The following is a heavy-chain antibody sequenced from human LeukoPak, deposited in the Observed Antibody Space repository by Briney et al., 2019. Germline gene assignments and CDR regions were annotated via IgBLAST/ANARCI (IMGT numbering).Heavy chain of an antibody. V-gene: IGHV3-33*01. Sequence: PGTSLRLSCVTSGLTFTNHGFHWLRQAADKGLEWVAFVRNDGFDTYHSNSVKGRFSISRDNSKNTLYLQMNSLRAEDTAVYYCAREGRRYCTNGVCYRDYWGQGTLVTVSS. J-gene: IGHJ4*02. CDR3: AREGRRYCTNGVCYRDY. CDR2: VRNDGFDT. D-gene: IGHD2-8*01. CDR1: GLTFTNHG.